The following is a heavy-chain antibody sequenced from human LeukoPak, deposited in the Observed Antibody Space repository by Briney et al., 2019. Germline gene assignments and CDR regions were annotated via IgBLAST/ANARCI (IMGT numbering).Heavy chain of an antibody. CDR2: ISGSGGST. Sequence: GGSLRLSCAASGFTFSSYAMIWVRQAPGKGLEWVSAISGSGGSTYYADSVKGRFTISRDNSKNTRYLQMNSLRAEDTAVYYCAKDRYSYWGTDFDYWGQGTLVTVSS. D-gene: IGHD5-18*01. CDR1: GFTFSSYA. CDR3: AKDRYSYWGTDFDY. J-gene: IGHJ4*02. V-gene: IGHV3-23*01.